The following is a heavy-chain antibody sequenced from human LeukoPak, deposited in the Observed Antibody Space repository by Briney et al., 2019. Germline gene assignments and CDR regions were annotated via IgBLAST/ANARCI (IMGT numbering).Heavy chain of an antibody. CDR1: GGSFSGYY. D-gene: IGHD3-22*01. V-gene: IGHV4-34*01. CDR2: INHSGST. Sequence: SETLSLTCAVYGGSFSGYYWSWIRQPPGKGLEWIGEINHSGSTNYNPSLKSRVTISVDTSKNQFSLKLSSMTAADTAVYYCARGLVVDNAFDIWGQGTVVTVSS. J-gene: IGHJ3*02. CDR3: ARGLVVDNAFDI.